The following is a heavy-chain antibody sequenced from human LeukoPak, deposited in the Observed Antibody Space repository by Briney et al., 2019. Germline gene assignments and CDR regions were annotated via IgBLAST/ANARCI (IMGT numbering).Heavy chain of an antibody. V-gene: IGHV4-34*01. CDR2: INHSGST. D-gene: IGHD3-10*01. CDR1: GGSFSGYY. CDR3: ASRFYGSGSYYNVEYYYFDY. Sequence: PSETLSLTCAVYGGSFSGYYWSWIRQPPGKGLEWIGEINHSGSTNYNPSLKSRVTISVDTSKNQFSLKLSSVTAADTAVYYCASRFYGSGSYYNVEYYYFDYWGQGTLVTVSS. J-gene: IGHJ4*02.